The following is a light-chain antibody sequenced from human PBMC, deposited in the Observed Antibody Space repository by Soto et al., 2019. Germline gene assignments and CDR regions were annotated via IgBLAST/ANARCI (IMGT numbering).Light chain of an antibody. Sequence: DIPMTQSPSSLSASLGDRVTITCRASQSIIRHLNWYQQKPGKAPRLLIYAASSLQSGVPSRFSGSGSGTDFILTITSLQPEDSATYYCQQTYNIPRTFGPGTKVD. CDR2: AAS. CDR1: QSIIRH. J-gene: IGKJ3*01. CDR3: QQTYNIPRT. V-gene: IGKV1-39*01.